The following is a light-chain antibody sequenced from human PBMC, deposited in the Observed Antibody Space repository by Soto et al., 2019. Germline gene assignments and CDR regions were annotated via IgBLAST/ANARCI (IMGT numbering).Light chain of an antibody. CDR3: QQYDESMT. Sequence: EIELTQSPGTLSLSPGERATISCRASQSVSSSYLAWYQQKPGQAPRLLIYGASTRATGIPDRFSGSGSGTDFTLTISRLEPEDFAVYHCQQYDESMTFGQGTKVDIK. J-gene: IGKJ1*01. CDR1: QSVSSSY. CDR2: GAS. V-gene: IGKV3-20*01.